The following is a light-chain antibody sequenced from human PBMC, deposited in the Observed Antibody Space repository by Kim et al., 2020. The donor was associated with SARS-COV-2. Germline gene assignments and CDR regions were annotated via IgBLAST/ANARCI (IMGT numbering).Light chain of an antibody. CDR3: QHRRS. CDR1: QYVSNY. J-gene: IGKJ1*01. CDR2: DVS. Sequence: EIVLTQSPATLSLSPGERATLSCRASQYVSNYLAWYQQRPGQAPRLLIYDVSDRATAIPARFSGSGSGTDFTLTISSLEPEDFAVYYCQHRRSFGQATKVDIK. V-gene: IGKV3-11*01.